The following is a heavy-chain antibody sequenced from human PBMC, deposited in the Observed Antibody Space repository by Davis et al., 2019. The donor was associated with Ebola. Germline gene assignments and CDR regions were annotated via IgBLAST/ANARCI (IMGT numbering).Heavy chain of an antibody. CDR1: GFTISSYA. V-gene: IGHV3-64*01. J-gene: IGHJ6*03. Sequence: PGGSLRLSCAASGFTISSYAMHWIRQAPGKGLEYVSAISSNGGSTYYANSVKGRFTISRDNSKNTLYLQMGSLRAEDMAVYYCERDHRVLEWFSIGWYMDVWGKGTTVTVSS. D-gene: IGHD3-3*01. CDR3: ERDHRVLEWFSIGWYMDV. CDR2: ISSNGGST.